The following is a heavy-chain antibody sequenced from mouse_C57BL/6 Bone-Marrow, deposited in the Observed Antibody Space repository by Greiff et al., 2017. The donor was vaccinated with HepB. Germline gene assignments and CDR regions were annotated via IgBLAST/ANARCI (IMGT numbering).Heavy chain of an antibody. V-gene: IGHV1-15*01. CDR2: IDPETGGT. J-gene: IGHJ2*01. CDR1: GYTFTDYE. D-gene: IGHD2-1*01. Sequence: VQLQQSGAELVRPGASVTLSCKASGYTFTDYEMHWVKQTPVHGLEWIGAIDPETGGTAYNQKFKGKAILTADKSSSTAYMELRSLTSEDSAVYYCTRYLLWPLDYWGQGTTLTVSS. CDR3: TRYLLWPLDY.